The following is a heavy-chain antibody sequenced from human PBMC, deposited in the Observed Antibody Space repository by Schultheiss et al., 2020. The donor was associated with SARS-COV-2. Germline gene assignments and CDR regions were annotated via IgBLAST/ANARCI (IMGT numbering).Heavy chain of an antibody. V-gene: IGHV3-21*01. Sequence: GESLKISCVASGFTFSTYSMKWVRQAPGKGLEWVSSISGSSTYIYYADSVKGRFTISRDNAKNSLYLQMNSLRAEDTAVYYCASLVVVGATLRGHWFDPWGQGTLVTVSS. CDR2: ISGSSTYI. CDR3: ASLVVVGATLRGHWFDP. CDR1: GFTFSTYS. D-gene: IGHD1-26*01. J-gene: IGHJ5*02.